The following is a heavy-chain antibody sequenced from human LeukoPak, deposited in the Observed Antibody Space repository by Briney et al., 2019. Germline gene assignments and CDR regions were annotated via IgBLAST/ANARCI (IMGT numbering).Heavy chain of an antibody. V-gene: IGHV3-20*03. D-gene: IGHD2-2*01. CDR1: GFTFDDYG. Sequence: GGSLRLSYAASGFTFDDYGMSWVRQAPGKGLEWVSGINWNGGSTGYADSVKGRFTISRDNAKNSLYLQMNSLRAEDTALYYCARGEGSVPYYMDVWGKGTTVTVSS. CDR2: INWNGGST. CDR3: ARGEGSVPYYMDV. J-gene: IGHJ6*03.